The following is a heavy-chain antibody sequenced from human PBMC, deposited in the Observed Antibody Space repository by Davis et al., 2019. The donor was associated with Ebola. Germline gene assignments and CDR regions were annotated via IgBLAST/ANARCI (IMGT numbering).Heavy chain of an antibody. CDR1: GGSFSGYY. Sequence: SETLSLTCAVYGGSFSGYYWSWIRQPPGKGLEWIGSIYYSGSTYYNPSLKSRVTISVDTSKNQFSLKLSSVTAADTAVYYCASDETGATTGSFDYWGQGTLVTVSS. J-gene: IGHJ4*02. D-gene: IGHD1-26*01. CDR2: IYYSGST. V-gene: IGHV4-34*01. CDR3: ASDETGATTGSFDY.